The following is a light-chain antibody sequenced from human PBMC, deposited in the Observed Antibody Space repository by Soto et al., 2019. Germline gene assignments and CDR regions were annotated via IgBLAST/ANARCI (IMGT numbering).Light chain of an antibody. CDR1: SSDVGSYDY. V-gene: IGLV2-11*01. CDR2: NVN. CDR3: QSYDRNLRGWV. Sequence: QSALIQPPSVSGSPGQSVTISCTGTSSDVGSYDYVSWYQQHPGTVPKPMIYNVNTRPSGVPDRFSGSKSGNTASMTISGLQAEDEADYYCQSYDRNLRGWVFGGGTKLTVL. J-gene: IGLJ3*02.